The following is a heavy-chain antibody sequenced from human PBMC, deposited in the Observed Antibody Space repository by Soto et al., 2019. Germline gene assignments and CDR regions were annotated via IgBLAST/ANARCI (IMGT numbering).Heavy chain of an antibody. V-gene: IGHV1-69*01. CDR1: GGTFSSYA. CDR2: IIPIFGTA. CDR3: AIDHIVVVIWPDFRVDD. D-gene: IGHD5-12*01. Sequence: QVQLVQSGAEVKKPGSSVKVSCKASGGTFSSYAISWVRQAPGQGLEWMGGIIPIFGTANYAQKFQGRVKITADESTSTAYMALSSVGSEDTAVDCCAIDHIVVVIWPDFRVDDWGQGTLVTVSS. J-gene: IGHJ4*02.